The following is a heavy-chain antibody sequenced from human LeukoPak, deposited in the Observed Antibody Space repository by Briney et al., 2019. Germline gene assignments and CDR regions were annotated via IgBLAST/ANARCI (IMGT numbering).Heavy chain of an antibody. V-gene: IGHV4-59*01. CDR3: ARAVCIRTSCPYGY. CDR1: GGSISSYY. Sequence: SETLSLTCTVSGGSISSYYWSWIRQPPGKGLEWIGYIYYSGSTNYNPSLKSRVTISVDTSKNQFSLKLSSVTAADTAVYYCARAVCIRTSCPYGYWGQGTLVTVSS. D-gene: IGHD2-2*01. J-gene: IGHJ4*02. CDR2: IYYSGST.